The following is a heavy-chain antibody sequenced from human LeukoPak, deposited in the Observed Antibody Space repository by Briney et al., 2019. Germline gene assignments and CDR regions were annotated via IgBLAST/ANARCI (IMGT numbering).Heavy chain of an antibody. Sequence: ASVKVSCKASGHTFTSYHINWVRQATGQGLEWVGWMNPNNSDIGYAQKFQGRVTITSDASANTAYMELSSLRSEDTAVYYCARDGKHIAVPGVRYPMDVWGQGTTVTVS. J-gene: IGHJ6*02. D-gene: IGHD6-19*01. CDR2: MNPNNSDI. V-gene: IGHV1-8*01. CDR3: ARDGKHIAVPGVRYPMDV. CDR1: GHTFTSYH.